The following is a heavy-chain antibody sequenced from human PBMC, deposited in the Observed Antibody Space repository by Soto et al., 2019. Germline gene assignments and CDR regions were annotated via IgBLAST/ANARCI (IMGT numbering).Heavy chain of an antibody. D-gene: IGHD6-19*01. Sequence: QVQLVQSGAEVKKPGASVKVSCKASGYTFTSYAMHWVRQAPGQRLEWMGWINAGNGNTKYSQKFQVRVTITRDTSASTDYMELSSLRSEVTAVYYCARDKMGAVAGSYYYYGMDVCGQGTTVTVSS. CDR2: INAGNGNT. J-gene: IGHJ6*02. CDR3: ARDKMGAVAGSYYYYGMDV. V-gene: IGHV1-3*01. CDR1: GYTFTSYA.